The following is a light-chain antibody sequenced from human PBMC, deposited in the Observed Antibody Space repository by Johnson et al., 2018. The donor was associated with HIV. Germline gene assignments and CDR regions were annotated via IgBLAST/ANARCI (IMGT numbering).Light chain of an antibody. Sequence: HSVLTQPPSVSAAPGQKVTISCSGSSSNIGNNYVSWYQQLPGTAPKLLIYDNNKRPSGIPDRFSGSKSGTSATLGITGLQTGDEADYYCGTWDSTLSAGGYFFGTGTKVTVL. V-gene: IGLV1-51*01. CDR2: DNN. CDR1: SSNIGNNY. CDR3: GTWDSTLSAGGYF. J-gene: IGLJ1*01.